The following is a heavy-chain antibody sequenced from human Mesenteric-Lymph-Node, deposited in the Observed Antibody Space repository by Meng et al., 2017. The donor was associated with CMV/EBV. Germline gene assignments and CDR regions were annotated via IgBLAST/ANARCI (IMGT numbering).Heavy chain of an antibody. CDR1: SSSS. D-gene: IGHD2-2*02. CDR2: IYYSGST. Sequence: SSSSWSWIRQPPGKGLEWIGYIYYSGSTNYNPSLKSRVTISVDTSKNQFSLKLSSVTAADTAVYYCARVLGATYCSSTSCYTGWFDPWGQGTLVTVSS. V-gene: IGHV4-59*01. CDR3: ARVLGATYCSSTSCYTGWFDP. J-gene: IGHJ5*02.